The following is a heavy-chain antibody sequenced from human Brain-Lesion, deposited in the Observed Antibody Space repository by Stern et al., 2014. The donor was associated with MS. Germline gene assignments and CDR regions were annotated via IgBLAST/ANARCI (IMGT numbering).Heavy chain of an antibody. CDR2: IKPNTGAP. V-gene: IGHV1-2*02. D-gene: IGHD3-3*01. CDR3: ARDQRGITIFGVVTDYYYLGMDV. CDR1: GYIFTGYY. Sequence: QVQLGESGAEVKKPGASVKVSCKTSGYIFTGYYIHWVRPAPGQGLEGMEWIKPNTGAPKYAQKFQGRVTMSRDTSISTAYVELSSLTSDDTAVYYCARDQRGITIFGVVTDYYYLGMDVWGQGTTVTVSS. J-gene: IGHJ6*02.